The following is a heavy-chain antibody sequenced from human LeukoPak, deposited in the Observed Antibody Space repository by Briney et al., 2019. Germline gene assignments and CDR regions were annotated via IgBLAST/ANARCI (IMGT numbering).Heavy chain of an antibody. CDR3: ARAAPHYYDSTHYYYYYYMDV. CDR1: GYTFTSYD. D-gene: IGHD3-22*01. CDR2: MNPNSGHT. V-gene: IGHV1-8*01. J-gene: IGHJ6*03. Sequence: ASVKVSCKASGYTFTSYDINWVRQATGQGLEWMGWMNPNSGHTGYAQKFQGRVTMTRNTSISTAYMELSSLRSEDTAVYYCARAAPHYYDSTHYYYYYYMDVWGKGTTVTISS.